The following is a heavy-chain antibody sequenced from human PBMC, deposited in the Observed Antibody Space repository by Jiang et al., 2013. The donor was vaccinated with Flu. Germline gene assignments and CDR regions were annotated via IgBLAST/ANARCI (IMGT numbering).Heavy chain of an antibody. V-gene: IGHV4-34*01. CDR1: GGSFSGYY. J-gene: IGHJ4*02. D-gene: IGHD6-19*01. Sequence: TCAVYGGSFSGYYWSWIRQPPGKGLEWIGEINHSGSTNYNPSLKSRVTISVDTSKNQFSLKLSSVTAADTAVYYCARRGIAVAGTPIDYWGQGTLVTVSS. CDR3: ARRGIAVAGTPIDY. CDR2: INHSGST.